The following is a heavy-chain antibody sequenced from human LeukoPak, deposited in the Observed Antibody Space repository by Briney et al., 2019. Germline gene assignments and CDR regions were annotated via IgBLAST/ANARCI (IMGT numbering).Heavy chain of an antibody. CDR3: AKEAIAKQWLDHFDS. J-gene: IGHJ4*02. V-gene: IGHV3-30*18. D-gene: IGHD6-19*01. CDR1: GFTFSNYG. CDR2: LSYDGSNK. Sequence: GGSLRLSCAAFGFTFSNYGMHWVRQAPGKGLEWVALLSYDGSNKYYADSVKGRFTISRDNSKNTLYLQMNSLRAEDTAVYYCAKEAIAKQWLDHFDSWGQGTLVTVSS.